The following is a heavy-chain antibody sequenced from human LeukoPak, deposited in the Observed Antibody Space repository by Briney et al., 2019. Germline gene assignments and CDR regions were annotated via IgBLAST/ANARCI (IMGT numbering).Heavy chain of an antibody. CDR2: INHSGST. CDR1: GGSFSGYY. CDR3: ASSHRGYSYGFPDWFDP. Sequence: SETLSLTCAVSGGSFSGYYWNWIRQPPGKGLEWIGEINHSGSTTYNPSLKSRVTISVDTSKNQFSLKLSSVTAADTAVYYCASSHRGYSYGFPDWFDPWGQGTLVTVSS. V-gene: IGHV4-34*01. D-gene: IGHD5-18*01. J-gene: IGHJ5*02.